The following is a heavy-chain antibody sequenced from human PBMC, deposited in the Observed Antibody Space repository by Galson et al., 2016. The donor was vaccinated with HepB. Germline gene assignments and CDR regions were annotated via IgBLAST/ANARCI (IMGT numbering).Heavy chain of an antibody. CDR3: VRDGAGPLTYDS. J-gene: IGHJ4*02. V-gene: IGHV3-74*01. CDR1: GFILSDYW. D-gene: IGHD1-20*01. Sequence: SLRLSCAATGFILSDYWMNWVRQTPGKGLAWVSHLNPAGTKTAYADSVKGRFTFSRDKRKNTLYLQMDSLRVEDTAVYYCVRDGAGPLTYDSWGQGTLVTVSS. CDR2: LNPAGTKT.